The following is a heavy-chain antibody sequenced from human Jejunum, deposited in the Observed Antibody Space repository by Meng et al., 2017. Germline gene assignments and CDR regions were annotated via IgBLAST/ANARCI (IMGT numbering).Heavy chain of an antibody. CDR1: GDSISGYY. V-gene: IGHV4-59*01. Sequence: SETLSLTCNVSGDSISGYYWSWIRQPPGKGLEWIAHIYHTGTTNYNPSLKSRITISVDKSKNRFSLKATYVTAADTAVYYCARGGPSSWYLAYWGQGLLVTVSS. CDR3: ARGGPSSWYLAY. CDR2: IYHTGTT. J-gene: IGHJ4*02. D-gene: IGHD6-13*01.